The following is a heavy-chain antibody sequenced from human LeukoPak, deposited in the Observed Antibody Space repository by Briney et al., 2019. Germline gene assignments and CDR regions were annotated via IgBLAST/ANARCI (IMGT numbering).Heavy chain of an antibody. CDR3: ARDSDFWSGTIFDY. CDR2: ISAYNGNT. V-gene: IGHV1-18*01. J-gene: IGHJ4*02. CDR1: GYTFTSSG. D-gene: IGHD3-3*01. Sequence: ASVKVSCKASGYTFTSSGISWVRQAPGQRLEWMGWISAYNGNTNYAQKLQGRVTMTTDTSTSTAYMELRSQRSDDTAVYYCARDSDFWSGTIFDYWGQGTLVTVSS.